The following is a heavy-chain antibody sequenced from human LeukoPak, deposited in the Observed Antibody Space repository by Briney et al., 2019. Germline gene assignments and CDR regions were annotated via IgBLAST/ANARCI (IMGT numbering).Heavy chain of an antibody. D-gene: IGHD6-13*01. J-gene: IGHJ4*02. Sequence: GESLKISCKGSGYSFTSYWIGWVRQTPGKGLEWMGIIYPGDSDTRYSPSFQGQVTVSADKSISTAYLQWSSLKASDTAMYYCARGPWQQLDPFDYWGQGTLVTVSS. CDR3: ARGPWQQLDPFDY. CDR2: IYPGDSDT. CDR1: GYSFTSYW. V-gene: IGHV5-51*01.